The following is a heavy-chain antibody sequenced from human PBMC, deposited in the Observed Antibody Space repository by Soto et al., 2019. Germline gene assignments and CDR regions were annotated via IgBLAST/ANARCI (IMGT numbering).Heavy chain of an antibody. CDR3: ARRNHWYFDY. V-gene: IGHV4-59*08. CDR1: GGSISSYY. CDR2: IYYSGST. Sequence: QVQLQESGPGLVKPSETLSLTCTVSGGSISSYYWSWIRQPPGKGLEWIGYIYYSGSTNYNPSLKSRVTISVDTSKNQFSLKLSSVTAADTAVYYCARRNHWYFDYWGQGTLVTVSS. J-gene: IGHJ4*02.